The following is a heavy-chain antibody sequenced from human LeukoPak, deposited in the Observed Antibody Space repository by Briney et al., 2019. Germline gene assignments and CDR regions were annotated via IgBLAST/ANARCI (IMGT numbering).Heavy chain of an antibody. CDR3: ARDPSRLMDFWSGYYTGLDY. CDR2: ISAYNGNT. J-gene: IGHJ4*02. D-gene: IGHD3-3*01. Sequence: EASVKVSCKASGYTFTSYGISWVRQAPGQGLEWMGWISAYNGNTNYAQKLQGRVTMTTDTSTSTAYMELRSLRSDDTAVYYCARDPSRLMDFWSGYYTGLDYWGQGTLVTVSS. CDR1: GYTFTSYG. V-gene: IGHV1-18*01.